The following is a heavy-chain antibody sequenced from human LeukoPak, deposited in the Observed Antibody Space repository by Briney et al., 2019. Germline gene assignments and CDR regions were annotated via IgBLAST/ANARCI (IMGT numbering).Heavy chain of an antibody. CDR1: GESVSSKNGA. J-gene: IGHJ4*02. CDR2: TYYRSKWYT. D-gene: IGHD6-19*01. V-gene: IGHV6-1*01. Sequence: SQTLSVTCDISGESVSSKNGAWNWIRQSPSRGLEWLGRTYYRSKWYTDYVVSMNGRITISPDTSKNQFSLQLNSVTPDDTAVYYCARDVGTSGWHTFDYWGQGTLVTVSS. CDR3: ARDVGTSGWHTFDY.